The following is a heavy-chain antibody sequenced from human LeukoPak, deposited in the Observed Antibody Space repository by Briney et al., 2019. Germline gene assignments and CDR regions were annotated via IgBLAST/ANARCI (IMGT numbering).Heavy chain of an antibody. CDR2: ISGSGGST. CDR3: AKPTSSGGSDY. Sequence: GGSLRPSCAASGFTFSSYAMSWVRQVPGKGLEWVSAISGSGGSTYYADSVKGRFTISRDNSKNTLYPQMNSLRAEDTAVYYCAKPTSSGGSDYWGQGTLVTVSS. D-gene: IGHD2-15*01. J-gene: IGHJ4*02. CDR1: GFTFSSYA. V-gene: IGHV3-23*01.